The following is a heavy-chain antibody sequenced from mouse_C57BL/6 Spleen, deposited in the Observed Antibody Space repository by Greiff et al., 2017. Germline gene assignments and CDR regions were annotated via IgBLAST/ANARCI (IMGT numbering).Heavy chain of an antibody. Sequence: EVKLQESGPGLVKPSQSLSLTCSVTGYSITSGYYWNWIRQFPGNKLEWMGYISYDGSNNYNPSLKNRISITRDTSKNQFFLKLNSVTTEDTATYYCARVNDYDWFAYWGQGTLVTVSA. D-gene: IGHD2-4*01. J-gene: IGHJ3*01. V-gene: IGHV3-6*01. CDR1: GYSITSGYY. CDR3: ARVNDYDWFAY. CDR2: ISYDGSN.